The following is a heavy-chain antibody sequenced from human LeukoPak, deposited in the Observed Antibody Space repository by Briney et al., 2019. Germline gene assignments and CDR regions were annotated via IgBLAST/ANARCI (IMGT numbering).Heavy chain of an antibody. CDR2: VSASGGST. D-gene: IGHD5-18*01. J-gene: IGHJ4*02. CDR3: AKARAYSYASDY. CDR1: GFIFRNYA. V-gene: IGHV3-23*01. Sequence: PGGSLRLSCAVSGFIFRNYAMSWVRQAPGKGLEWVSGVSASGGSTYYADSVKGRFTISRDNSKNTLYLQMNSLRAEDTAVFYCAKARAYSYASDYWGQGTLVTVSS.